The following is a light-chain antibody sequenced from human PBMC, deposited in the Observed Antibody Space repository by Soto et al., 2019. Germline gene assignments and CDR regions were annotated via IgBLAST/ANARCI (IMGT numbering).Light chain of an antibody. CDR3: QQYGDLPPT. CDR1: QIVSNNY. CDR2: GAS. J-gene: IGKJ1*01. Sequence: DIVLTQSPGTLSLSPGERATLSCRASQIVSNNYLAWYQQKPGQAPRLLIYGASSRATGIPDRFSGSGSGTDFTLTISRLEPEDFVVYHCQQYGDLPPTFGQGTKVDIK. V-gene: IGKV3-20*01.